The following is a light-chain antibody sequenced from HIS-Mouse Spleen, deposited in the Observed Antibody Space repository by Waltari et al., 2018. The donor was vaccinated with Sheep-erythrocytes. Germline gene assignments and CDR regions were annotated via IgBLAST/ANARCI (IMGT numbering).Light chain of an antibody. CDR3: QQANSFPQT. V-gene: IGKV1-12*01. J-gene: IGKJ1*01. CDR2: AAS. CDR1: QSVSSS. Sequence: TQSPGTLSLSPGERATLSCRASQSVSSSYLAWYQQKPGKAPKLLIYAASSLQSGVPSRFSGSGSGTDFTLTISSLQPEDFATYYCQQANSFPQTFGQGTKVEIK.